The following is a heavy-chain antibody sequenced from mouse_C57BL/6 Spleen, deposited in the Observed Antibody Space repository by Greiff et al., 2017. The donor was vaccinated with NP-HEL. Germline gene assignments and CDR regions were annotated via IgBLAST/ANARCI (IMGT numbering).Heavy chain of an antibody. CDR1: GYTFTSYW. J-gene: IGHJ4*01. V-gene: IGHV1-50*01. CDR2: IDPSDSYT. Sequence: QVQLQQPGAELVKPGASVKLSCKASGYTFTSYWMQWVKQRPGQGLEWIGEIDPSDSYTNYNQKFKGKATLTVDTSSSTAYMQLSSLTSEDSAVYYCARLDYAMDYWGQGTSVTVSS. CDR3: ARLDYAMDY.